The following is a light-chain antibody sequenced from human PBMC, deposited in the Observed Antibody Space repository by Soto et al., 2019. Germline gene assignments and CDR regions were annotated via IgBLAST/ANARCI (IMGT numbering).Light chain of an antibody. Sequence: QAVVTQPPSVSAAPGQKVTISCSGSSSNIGNNYESWYQQLPGTAPKLLIYENNKRPSGIPDRFSGSKSGTSATLGITGLQTGDEADYYCGTWDSSLSAGVFGGGTKLTVL. CDR3: GTWDSSLSAGV. CDR1: SSNIGNNY. V-gene: IGLV1-51*02. CDR2: ENN. J-gene: IGLJ3*02.